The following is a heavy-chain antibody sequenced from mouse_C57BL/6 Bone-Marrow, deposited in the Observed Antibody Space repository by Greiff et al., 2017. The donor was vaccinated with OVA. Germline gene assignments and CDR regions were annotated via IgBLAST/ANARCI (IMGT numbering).Heavy chain of an antibody. Sequence: EVHLVESGGGLVQPGGSLKLSCAASGFTFSDYYMYWVRQTPEKRLEWVAYISNGGGSTYYPDTVKGRFTISRDNAKNTLYLQMSRLKSEDTAMYYCGRRGGYYGNYEAGFAYWGQGTLVTVSA. D-gene: IGHD2-1*01. J-gene: IGHJ3*01. CDR1: GFTFSDYY. CDR2: ISNGGGST. V-gene: IGHV5-12*01. CDR3: GRRGGYYGNYEAGFAY.